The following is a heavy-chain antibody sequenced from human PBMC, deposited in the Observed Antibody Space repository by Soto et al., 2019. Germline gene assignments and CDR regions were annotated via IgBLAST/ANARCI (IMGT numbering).Heavy chain of an antibody. CDR2: LYKIENP. J-gene: IGHJ4*02. CDR1: GASINDTNFN. D-gene: IGHD3-10*01. Sequence: QLRESGPGPVKPSETLTLTCAVSGASINDTNFNWGWIRQSPGKGLEWIASLYKIENPFYKPALRSRLTIFVDTSRTHFSLRLKSLTVSDTAVYYCGRHGRGLANFDFWGQCTLVTVSP. CDR3: GRHGRGLANFDF. V-gene: IGHV4-39*01.